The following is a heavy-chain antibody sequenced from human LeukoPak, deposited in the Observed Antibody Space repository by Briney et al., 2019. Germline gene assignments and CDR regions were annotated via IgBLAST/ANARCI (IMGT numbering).Heavy chain of an antibody. V-gene: IGHV4-39*07. J-gene: IGHJ5*02. D-gene: IGHD3-10*01. CDR1: GGSISSSSYY. CDR3: ARVGYYGSGSLNWFDP. CDR2: IYYSGTT. Sequence: SETLSLTCTVSGGSISSSSYYWGWIRQPPGRGLEWIGGIYYSGTTYYNPSLKSRVTISVDTSKNQFSLNLSSVTAADTAVYYCARVGYYGSGSLNWFDPWGQGTLVTVFS.